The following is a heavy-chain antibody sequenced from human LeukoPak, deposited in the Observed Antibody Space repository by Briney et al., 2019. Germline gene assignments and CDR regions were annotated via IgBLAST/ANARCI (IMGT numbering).Heavy chain of an antibody. CDR1: GFTFSSYS. V-gene: IGHV3-21*04. J-gene: IGHJ3*02. CDR3: AREVLGTDYYDSSGYLNAFDI. D-gene: IGHD3-22*01. Sequence: GGSLRLSCAASGFTFSSYSMNWVRQAPGKGLEWVSSISSSSSYIYYADSVKGRFTISRDNAKNSLYLQMNSLRAEDTALYYCAREVLGTDYYDSSGYLNAFDIWGQGTMVTVSS. CDR2: ISSSSSYI.